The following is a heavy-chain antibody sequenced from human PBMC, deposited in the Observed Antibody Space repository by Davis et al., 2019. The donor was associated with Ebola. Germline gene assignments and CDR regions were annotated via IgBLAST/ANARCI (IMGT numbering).Heavy chain of an antibody. CDR2: ISSNGGST. CDR3: ARGTMVQGVISYWYFDL. J-gene: IGHJ2*01. D-gene: IGHD3-10*01. CDR1: GFTFSSYA. V-gene: IGHV3-64*01. Sequence: GESLKISCAASGFTFSSYAMHWVRQAPGKGLEYVSAISSNGGSTYYANSVKGRFTISRDNSKNTLYLQMNSLRAEDTAVYYCARGTMVQGVISYWYFDLWGRGTLVTVSS.